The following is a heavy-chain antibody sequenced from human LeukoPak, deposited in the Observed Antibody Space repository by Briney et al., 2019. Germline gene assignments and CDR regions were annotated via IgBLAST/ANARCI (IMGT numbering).Heavy chain of an antibody. CDR3: AREEYCSSTSCRLGWFDP. CDR1: GYTFTSYA. D-gene: IGHD2-2*01. CDR2: ISAGNGNT. Sequence: ASVKVSCTASGYTFTSYAIHWVRQAPGQRLEWMGWISAGNGNTKYSQNFQGRVTFISNTSATTAFMELSSLRSEDAAVYYCAREEYCSSTSCRLGWFDPWGQGTLVTVSS. V-gene: IGHV1-3*01. J-gene: IGHJ5*02.